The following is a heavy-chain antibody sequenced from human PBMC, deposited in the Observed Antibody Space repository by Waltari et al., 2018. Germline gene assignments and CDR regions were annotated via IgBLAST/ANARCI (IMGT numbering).Heavy chain of an antibody. J-gene: IGHJ6*02. CDR1: GGSFSGYY. D-gene: IGHD4-17*01. V-gene: IGHV4-34*01. Sequence: QVQLQQWGAGLLKPSETLSLTCAVYGGSFSGYYWSWIRQPPGKGLEWIGEINHSGSTNYNPSLKSRVTISVDTSKNQFSLKLSSVTAADTAVYYCARGYGDYVYYYYGMDVWGQGTTVTVSS. CDR2: INHSGST. CDR3: ARGYGDYVYYYYGMDV.